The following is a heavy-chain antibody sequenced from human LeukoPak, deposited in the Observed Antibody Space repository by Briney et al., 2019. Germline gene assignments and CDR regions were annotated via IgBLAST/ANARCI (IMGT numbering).Heavy chain of an antibody. D-gene: IGHD2-2*01. CDR3: ARDASDDIVVVPAVYYFDY. Sequence: GGSLRLSCAASGFTFSSYGMHWVRQAPGKGLEWVAVISYDGSNKYYADSVKGRFTISRDNSKNTLYLQMNSLRAEDTAVYYCARDASDDIVVVPAVYYFDYWGQGTLVTVSS. CDR2: ISYDGSNK. J-gene: IGHJ4*02. V-gene: IGHV3-30*03. CDR1: GFTFSSYG.